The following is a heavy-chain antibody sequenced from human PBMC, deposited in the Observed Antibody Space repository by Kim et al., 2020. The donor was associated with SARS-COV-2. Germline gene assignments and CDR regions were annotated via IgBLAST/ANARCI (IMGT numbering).Heavy chain of an antibody. Sequence: NGNTKYSQKFQGRVTITRDTAASAAYMELSSLRSEDTAVYYCARVGGYRGYWGQGTLVTVSS. D-gene: IGHD3-16*02. J-gene: IGHJ4*02. V-gene: IGHV1-3*01. CDR2: NGNT. CDR3: ARVGGYRGY.